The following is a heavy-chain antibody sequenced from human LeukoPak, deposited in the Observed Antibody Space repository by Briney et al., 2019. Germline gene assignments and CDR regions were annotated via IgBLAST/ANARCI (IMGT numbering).Heavy chain of an antibody. Sequence: ASVKVSCKASGYTFTGYYMHWVRQAPGQGLEWMGWINPNSGGTNYAQKFQGRVTMTRDTSISTAYMELSRLRSDDTAVYYCARGDYYDSSGYFDYWGQGTLVTVSS. CDR2: INPNSGGT. CDR3: ARGDYYDSSGYFDY. CDR1: GYTFTGYY. V-gene: IGHV1-2*02. J-gene: IGHJ4*02. D-gene: IGHD3-22*01.